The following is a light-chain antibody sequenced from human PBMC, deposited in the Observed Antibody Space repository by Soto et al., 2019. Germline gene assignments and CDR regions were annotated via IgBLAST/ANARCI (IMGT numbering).Light chain of an antibody. V-gene: IGKV1-5*01. CDR1: QSISSW. Sequence: DIQMTQSPSTLSASVGDRVTITCRASQSISSWLAWYQQKPGKAPKLLIYDASSLESGVPSRFSGSVSGTEFTLSISSLQPDDFATYYCQQYSNYWTFGQGTKVDSK. CDR3: QQYSNYWT. CDR2: DAS. J-gene: IGKJ1*01.